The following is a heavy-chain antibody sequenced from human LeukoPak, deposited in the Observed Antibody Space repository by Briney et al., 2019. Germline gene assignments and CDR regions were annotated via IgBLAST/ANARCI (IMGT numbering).Heavy chain of an antibody. CDR2: IYYSGST. V-gene: IGHV4-31*03. CDR3: ARGTIGVVALDY. Sequence: SETLSLTCTVSGGSISSGGYYWSWIRQHPGKGLEWIGYIYYSGSTYYNPSLKSRVTISVDTSKNQFSLKLSSVIAADTAVYYCARGTIGVVALDYWGQGTLVTVSS. D-gene: IGHD2-2*01. CDR1: GGSISSGGYY. J-gene: IGHJ4*02.